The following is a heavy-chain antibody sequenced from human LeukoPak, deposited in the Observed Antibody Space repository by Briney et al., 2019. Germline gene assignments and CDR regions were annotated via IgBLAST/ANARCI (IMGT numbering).Heavy chain of an antibody. D-gene: IGHD6-6*01. CDR3: ARDPYSSSGYFDY. CDR2: IYYSGST. Sequence: SETLSLTCTVSGGSISSHYWSWIRQPPGKGLEWIGYIYYSGSTSYNPSLKSRVTISVDTSKNQFSLKLSSVTAADTAVYYCARDPYSSSGYFDYWGQGTLVTVSS. J-gene: IGHJ4*02. V-gene: IGHV4-59*11. CDR1: GGSISSHY.